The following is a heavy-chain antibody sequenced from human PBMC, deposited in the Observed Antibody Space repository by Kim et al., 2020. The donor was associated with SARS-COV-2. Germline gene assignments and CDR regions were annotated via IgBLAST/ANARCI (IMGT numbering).Heavy chain of an antibody. V-gene: IGHV4-59*13. CDR1: GGSISSYY. CDR2: IYYSGST. CDR3: ARLVAAAATDYFAY. D-gene: IGHD6-13*01. J-gene: IGHJ4*02. Sequence: SETLSLTCTVSGGSISSYYWSWIRQPPGKGLEWIGYIYYSGSTNYNPSLKSRVTISVDTSKNQFSLKLSSVTAADTAVYYCARLVAAAATDYFAYWGQGT.